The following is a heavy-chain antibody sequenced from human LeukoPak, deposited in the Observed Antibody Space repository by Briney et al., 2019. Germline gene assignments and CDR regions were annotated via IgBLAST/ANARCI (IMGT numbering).Heavy chain of an antibody. D-gene: IGHD6-19*01. J-gene: IGHJ6*03. V-gene: IGHV4-59*12. CDR3: ARDVGDRSGWYYYYYYMDV. CDR1: GGSISSYY. CDR2: IYYSGRT. Sequence: SETLSLTCTVSGGSISSYYWSWIRQPPGKGLDWIGYIYYSGRTKYSPSLKSRVTISVDTSKNQFSLKLSSVTAADTAVYYCARDVGDRSGWYYYYYYMDVWGKGTTVTVSS.